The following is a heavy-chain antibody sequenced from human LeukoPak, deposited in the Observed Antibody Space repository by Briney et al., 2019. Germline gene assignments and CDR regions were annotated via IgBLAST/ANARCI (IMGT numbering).Heavy chain of an antibody. Sequence: GGSLRLSCAASGFTFSSYSMNWVRQAPGKGLEWVSAISGSGGSTYYADSVKGRFTISRDNSKNTLYLQMNSLRAEDTAVYYCAKARAMIEYYFDYWGQGTLVTVSS. D-gene: IGHD3-22*01. CDR2: ISGSGGST. V-gene: IGHV3-23*01. J-gene: IGHJ4*02. CDR1: GFTFSSYS. CDR3: AKARAMIEYYFDY.